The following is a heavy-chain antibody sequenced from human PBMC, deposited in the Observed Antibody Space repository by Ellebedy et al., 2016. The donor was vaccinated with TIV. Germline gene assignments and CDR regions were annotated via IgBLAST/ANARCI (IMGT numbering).Heavy chain of an antibody. J-gene: IGHJ4*02. D-gene: IGHD1-26*01. CDR2: IKEDGGSK. Sequence: GESLKISCAGSGFTFSSYWMNWVRQAPGKGLEWVANIKEDGGSKSYVDSVKGRFTISRDNAENSLYLQMDSLRVEDTAVYYCARASRGSQDYWGQGTLVTVSS. V-gene: IGHV3-7*01. CDR3: ARASRGSQDY. CDR1: GFTFSSYW.